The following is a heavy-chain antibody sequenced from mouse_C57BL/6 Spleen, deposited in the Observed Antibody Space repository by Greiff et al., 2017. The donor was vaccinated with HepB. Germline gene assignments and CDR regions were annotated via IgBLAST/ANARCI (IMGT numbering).Heavy chain of an antibody. V-gene: IGHV1-61*01. CDR1: GYTFTSYW. Sequence: VQLQQPGAELVRPGSSVKLSCKASGYTFTSYWMDWVKQRPGQGLEWIGNIYPSDSETHYNQKFKDKATLTVDKSSSTAYMQLSSLTSEDSAVYYCARGDREGYWGQGTTLTVSS. CDR2: IYPSDSET. CDR3: ARGDREGY. J-gene: IGHJ2*01.